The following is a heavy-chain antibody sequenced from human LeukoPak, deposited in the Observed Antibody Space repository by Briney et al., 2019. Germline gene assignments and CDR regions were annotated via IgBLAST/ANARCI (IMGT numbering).Heavy chain of an antibody. CDR2: ISYDGSNK. V-gene: IGHV3-30*03. D-gene: IGHD2-2*01. Sequence: GGSLRLSCAASGFTFRSYDTHWVRQAPGKGLEWVAVISYDGSNKYYADFVKGRFTISRDNSKNTLYLHMNSLRSDDTAVYYCARRITGYCSSTSCYANYYYYMDVWGKGTTVTISS. CDR3: ARRITGYCSSTSCYANYYYYMDV. J-gene: IGHJ6*03. CDR1: GFTFRSYD.